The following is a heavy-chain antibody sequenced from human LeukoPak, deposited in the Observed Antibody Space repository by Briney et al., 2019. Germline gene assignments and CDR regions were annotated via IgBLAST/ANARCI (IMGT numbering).Heavy chain of an antibody. V-gene: IGHV3-23*01. CDR3: AKGPQLYSGYHPDF. D-gene: IGHD3-22*01. CDR1: GFTFTTYA. J-gene: IGHJ4*02. Sequence: PGGSLRLSCAASGFTFTTYALTWLRQAPGKGLEWVSTITGSDDSTYYADSVKGRFTISSDYSRNTVHLQLNSLRVEDTAIYYCAKGPQLYSGYHPDFWGQGTLVTVSS. CDR2: ITGSDDST.